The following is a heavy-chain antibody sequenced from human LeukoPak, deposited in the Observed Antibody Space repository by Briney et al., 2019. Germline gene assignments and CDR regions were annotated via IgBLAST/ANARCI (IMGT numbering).Heavy chain of an antibody. D-gene: IGHD4-11*01. V-gene: IGHV1-2*06. J-gene: IGHJ5*02. CDR3: ARVTFRSNYGVRWFDP. CDR1: GHTFTGYY. CDR2: INPNSGGT. Sequence: ASVKVSCKASGHTFTGYYMHWVRQAPGQGLEWMGRINPNSGGTNYAQKSQGRVTMTSDTSISKAYMELSRLRSDDTAVYYCARVTFRSNYGVRWFDPWGQGTLVTVSS.